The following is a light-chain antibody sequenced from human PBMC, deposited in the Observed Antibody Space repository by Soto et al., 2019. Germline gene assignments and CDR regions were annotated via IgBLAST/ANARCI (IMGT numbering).Light chain of an antibody. CDR3: QSYDSSLGGSV. CDR1: SSNIGAGYD. V-gene: IGLV1-40*01. Sequence: QSVLTQRPSVSGAPGQRVTISCTGSSSNIGAGYDVHWYQQLPGIAPKLLISGNSNRPSGVPDRFSGSKSGTSASLAITGLQVEDEADYYCQSYDSSLGGSVFGGGTKLTVL. CDR2: GNS. J-gene: IGLJ2*01.